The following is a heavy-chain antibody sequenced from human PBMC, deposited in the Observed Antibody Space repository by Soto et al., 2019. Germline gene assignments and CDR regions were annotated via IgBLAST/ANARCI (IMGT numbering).Heavy chain of an antibody. J-gene: IGHJ3*02. CDR3: AKDRENTGWDWNVFDI. V-gene: IGHV3-23*01. D-gene: IGHD1-1*01. CDR2: ISGGGITT. Sequence: GGSLRLSCAASGFTFSSYALSWVRQAPGRGLEWVSVISGGGITTYYADSVKGRFTISRDNSKNMLYLLMNGLRAEDTALYYCAKDRENTGWDWNVFDIWGQGTMVTVSS. CDR1: GFTFSSYA.